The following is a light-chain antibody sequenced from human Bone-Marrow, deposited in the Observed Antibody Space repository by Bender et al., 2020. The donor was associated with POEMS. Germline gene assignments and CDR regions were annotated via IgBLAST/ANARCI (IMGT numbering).Light chain of an antibody. Sequence: QSVLTQPPSASGTPGQRVTISCSGSSSNIGTNPVNWYQQLPGTAPKLLIYINNHRPSGVPARFSGSKSGTSASLAISGLQSEDEADYYCAAWEDSLNGWVFGGGTKLTVL. J-gene: IGLJ3*02. V-gene: IGLV1-44*01. CDR2: INN. CDR3: AAWEDSLNGWV. CDR1: SSNIGTNP.